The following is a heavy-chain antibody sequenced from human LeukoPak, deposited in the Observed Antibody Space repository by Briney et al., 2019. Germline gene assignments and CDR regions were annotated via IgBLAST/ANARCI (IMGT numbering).Heavy chain of an antibody. CDR3: ARVRSYCSGGSCYPYYFDY. V-gene: IGHV4-59*01. J-gene: IGHJ4*02. Sequence: PSETVSLTRTVSGGSISTYFWGWIRQPPGKGLEWIGYIYYTRSTYYSSSLKIRVTILMDTSKNQFSLKLISVTAADAAVYYCARVRSYCSGGSCYPYYFDYWGQGTLVTVSS. D-gene: IGHD2-15*01. CDR2: IYYTRST. CDR1: GGSISTYF.